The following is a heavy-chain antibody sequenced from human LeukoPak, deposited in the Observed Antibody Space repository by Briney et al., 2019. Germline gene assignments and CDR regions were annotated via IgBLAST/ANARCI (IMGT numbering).Heavy chain of an antibody. V-gene: IGHV5-51*01. D-gene: IGHD2-15*01. CDR2: IYCGDSDT. CDR1: GNAFPTYW. J-gene: IGHJ5*01. Sequence: GESLKISCKGSGNAFPTYWIGLVRQMPGKGLEWMGIIYCGDSDTRYSPSFQGQVTMSADKSISTAYLQWSSLKASGTAVYFCARLLGQYCSGGSCYPNWFDSWGQGTLVTVSS. CDR3: ARLLGQYCSGGSCYPNWFDS.